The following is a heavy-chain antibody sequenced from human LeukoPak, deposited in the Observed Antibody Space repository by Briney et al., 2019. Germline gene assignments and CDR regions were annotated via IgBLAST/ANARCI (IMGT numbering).Heavy chain of an antibody. CDR2: INHSGST. D-gene: IGHD3-3*01. J-gene: IGHJ4*02. CDR1: GGSFSGYY. Sequence: PSETLSLTCAVYGGSFSGYYWSWIPQPPGKGLEWIGEINHSGSTNYNPSLKSRVTISVDTSKNQFSLKLSSVTAADTAVYYCARGRDFWSGYLAYFDYWGQGTLVTVSS. CDR3: ARGRDFWSGYLAYFDY. V-gene: IGHV4-34*01.